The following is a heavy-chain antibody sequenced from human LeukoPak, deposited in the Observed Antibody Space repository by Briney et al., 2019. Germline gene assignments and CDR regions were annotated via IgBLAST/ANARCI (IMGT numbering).Heavy chain of an antibody. CDR1: GFTFSSYS. CDR2: ISSSSSYI. D-gene: IGHD6-19*01. CDR3: ARDLFEIAVAGPYNWFDP. J-gene: IGHJ5*02. Sequence: GGSLRLSCAASGFTFSSYSMNWVRQAPGKGLEWVSSISSSSSYIYYADSVKGRFTISRDNAKNSLYLQMNSLRAEDTAVYYCARDLFEIAVAGPYNWFDPWGQGTLVTVSS. V-gene: IGHV3-21*01.